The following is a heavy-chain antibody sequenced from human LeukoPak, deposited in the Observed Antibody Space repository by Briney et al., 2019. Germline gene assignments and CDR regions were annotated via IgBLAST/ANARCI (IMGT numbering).Heavy chain of an antibody. D-gene: IGHD2-21*01. J-gene: IGHJ4*02. Sequence: PGGSLRLSCAASGFIFSHYTMTWVRQAPGKGLEWVSSINGSGDATKYADSVMGRFTVSRDNCKNTVSLQMNSLRAEDTAIYYCVKSDCGSDGCKLLSFWGQGTLVTASS. V-gene: IGHV3-23*01. CDR2: INGSGDAT. CDR1: GFIFSHYT. CDR3: VKSDCGSDGCKLLSF.